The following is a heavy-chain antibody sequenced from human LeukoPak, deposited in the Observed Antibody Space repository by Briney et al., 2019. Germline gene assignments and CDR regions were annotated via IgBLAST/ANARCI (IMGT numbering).Heavy chain of an antibody. CDR3: ARDLRTTVDLDY. D-gene: IGHD4-23*01. J-gene: IGHJ4*02. CDR1: GFTFTSYG. Sequence: ASVKVSCKTSGFTFTSYGIAWVRQAPGQGLEWMGWVSAYNGHTNYPQKVQGRVSMTTDTSTSTAYMELRSLRSDDTAVYYCARDLRTTVDLDYWGQGTLVTVSS. V-gene: IGHV1-18*01. CDR2: VSAYNGHT.